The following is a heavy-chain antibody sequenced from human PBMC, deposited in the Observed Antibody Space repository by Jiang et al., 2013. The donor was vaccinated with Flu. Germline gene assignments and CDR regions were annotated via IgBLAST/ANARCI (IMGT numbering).Heavy chain of an antibody. CDR3: AKDRSRIGGGFEN. V-gene: IGHV3-30*02. Sequence: VQLVESGGAVVQPGGSLRLSCPTSGFSFSNFGMHWVRQAPGKGLEWVAFVKYDGSDKHYADSVKGRFTISRDNPKNTVYLQMDSLRIEDTAMYHCAKDRSRIGGGFENWGQGTLVSVSS. CDR1: GFSFSNFG. CDR2: VKYDGSDK. J-gene: IGHJ4*02. D-gene: IGHD3-10*01.